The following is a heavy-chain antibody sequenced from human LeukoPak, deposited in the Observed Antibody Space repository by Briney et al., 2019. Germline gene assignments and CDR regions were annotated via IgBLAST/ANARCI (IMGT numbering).Heavy chain of an antibody. D-gene: IGHD2-21*02. CDR3: ARGVTAGDY. J-gene: IGHJ4*02. CDR1: GFTFSSYG. CDR2: VSSSGSDI. Sequence: GGSLRLSCAASGFTFSSYGMHWVRQAPGEGLEWVSSVSSSGSDIYYADSVKGRFSISRDNAKNSLFLQMNNLRADDTALYYCARGVTAGDYWGQGTLVTVSS. V-gene: IGHV3-21*01.